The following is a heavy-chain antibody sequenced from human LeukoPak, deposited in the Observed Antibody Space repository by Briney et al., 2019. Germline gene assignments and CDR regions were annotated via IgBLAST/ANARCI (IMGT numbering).Heavy chain of an antibody. CDR1: GFTFSSYA. J-gene: IGHJ4*02. V-gene: IGHV3-30*04. D-gene: IGHD5-18*01. Sequence: GSLRLSCAASGFTFSSYAMHWVRQAPGKGLEWVAVISYDGSNKYYADSVKGRFTISRDNAENSLYLQMNSLRVEDTAFYYCARDLAYSRLDYWGQGMLVTVSS. CDR3: ARDLAYSRLDY. CDR2: ISYDGSNK.